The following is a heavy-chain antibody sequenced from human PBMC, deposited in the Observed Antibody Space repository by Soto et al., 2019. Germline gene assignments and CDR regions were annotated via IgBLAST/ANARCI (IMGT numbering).Heavy chain of an antibody. Sequence: SETQSLTGTVSGGSLSSGRYNWNWIRQHTGRGLEWRGSLFYTGSSDYSPSFQSRVTISADTSKGHLSLKLPSLTAADTALYYCARARSVSPPLYYIDSWGRGVLVTVSS. CDR2: LFYTGSS. V-gene: IGHV4-31*02. D-gene: IGHD6-6*01. CDR3: ARARSVSPPLYYIDS. J-gene: IGHJ4*02. CDR1: GGSLSSGRYN.